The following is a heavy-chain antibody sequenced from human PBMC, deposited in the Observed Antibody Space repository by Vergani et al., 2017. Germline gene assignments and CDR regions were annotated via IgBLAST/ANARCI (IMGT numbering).Heavy chain of an antibody. CDR3: ARELIVVVTAIDY. CDR2: ISPNSGGT. D-gene: IGHD2-21*02. V-gene: IGHV1-2*02. Sequence: QVQLVQSGAEVKKPGASVKVSCKASGYTFTSYGISWVRQAPGQGLEWMGWISPNSGGTNYAQKFQGRVTMTRDTSISTAYMELSRLRSDDTAVYYCARELIVVVTAIDYWGQGTLVTVSS. CDR1: GYTFTSYG. J-gene: IGHJ4*02.